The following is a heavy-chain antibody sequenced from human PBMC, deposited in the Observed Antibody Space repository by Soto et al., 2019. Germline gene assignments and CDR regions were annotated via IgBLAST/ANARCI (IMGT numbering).Heavy chain of an antibody. CDR2: IYYSGST. D-gene: IGHD1-26*01. J-gene: IGHJ5*02. CDR3: AARVGATPPKT. Sequence: QVQLRESGPGLVKPSETLSLRCTVSGASVSSDSYHWCWIRQPPGKGLEWIGNIYYSGSTNYNPSLKSRVTISVDTSKNQFSLKLTSVTAADTAVYDCAARVGATPPKTWGQGTLVIVSS. V-gene: IGHV4-61*01. CDR1: GASVSSDSYH.